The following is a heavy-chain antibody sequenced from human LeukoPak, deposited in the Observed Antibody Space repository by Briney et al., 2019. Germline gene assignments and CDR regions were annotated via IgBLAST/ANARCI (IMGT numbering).Heavy chain of an antibody. CDR3: ASWEWELLPNSAFDL. J-gene: IGHJ3*01. D-gene: IGHD1-26*01. Sequence: PGGSLRLSCAASGFTFSNYDMNWVRQAPGKGLEWVSSISSNSRTIYYADSVKGRFTISRDNAKKSLYLQMNSLGAEDTALYYCASWEWELLPNSAFDLWGQGTMVTVSS. CDR2: ISSNSRTI. V-gene: IGHV3-48*04. CDR1: GFTFSNYD.